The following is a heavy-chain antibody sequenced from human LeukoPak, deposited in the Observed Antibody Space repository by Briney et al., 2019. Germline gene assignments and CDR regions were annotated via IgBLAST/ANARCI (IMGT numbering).Heavy chain of an antibody. D-gene: IGHD6-19*01. Sequence: ASVKVSCKASGYTFASYGISWVRQAPGQGLEWMGWISAYNGNTNYAQKPQGRVTMTTDTSTSTAYMELRSLRSDDTAVYYCARWQSLKFEQWLVQDWFDPWGQGTLVTVSS. V-gene: IGHV1-18*04. CDR1: GYTFASYG. CDR2: ISAYNGNT. CDR3: ARWQSLKFEQWLVQDWFDP. J-gene: IGHJ5*02.